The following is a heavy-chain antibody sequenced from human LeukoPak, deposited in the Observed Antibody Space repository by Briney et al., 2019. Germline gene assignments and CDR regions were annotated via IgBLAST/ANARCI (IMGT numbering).Heavy chain of an antibody. D-gene: IGHD2-15*01. CDR2: ITSSADST. CDR3: ASKGGY. CDR1: GFTFSNYA. Sequence: PGGSLRLSCAASGFTFSNYAMSWVRQTPWKGLEWVSSITSSADSTFYADSVKGRFTNSRDNSKKTLYLQMTSLRADDTAVYYCASKGGYWGQGTLVTVSS. J-gene: IGHJ4*02. V-gene: IGHV3-23*01.